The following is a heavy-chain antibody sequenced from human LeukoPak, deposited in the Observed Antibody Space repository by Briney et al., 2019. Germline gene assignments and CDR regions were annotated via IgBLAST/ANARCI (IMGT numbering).Heavy chain of an antibody. Sequence: PSETLSLTCAVYGGSFSGDYWSWIRQPPGKGLEWIGEINHSGSTNYNPSLKSRVTISVDTSKNQFSLKLSSVTAADTAVYYCARFKYYYDSSGYQLFDYWGQGTLVTVSS. J-gene: IGHJ4*02. D-gene: IGHD3-22*01. V-gene: IGHV4-34*01. CDR2: INHSGST. CDR1: GGSFSGDY. CDR3: ARFKYYYDSSGYQLFDY.